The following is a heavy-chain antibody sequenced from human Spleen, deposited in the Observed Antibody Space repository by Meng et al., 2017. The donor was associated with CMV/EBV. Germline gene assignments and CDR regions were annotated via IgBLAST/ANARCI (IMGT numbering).Heavy chain of an antibody. D-gene: IGHD3-3*01. J-gene: IGHJ4*02. CDR2: ISYDGSNK. V-gene: IGHV3-30*04. Sequence: GESLKISCAASGFTFSSYAMHWVRQAPGKGLEWVAVISYDGSNKYYADSVKGRFTISRDNSKNTLYLQMNSLRAEDTAVYYCARDSYYDFWSGYLLGFWGQGTLVTVSS. CDR1: GFTFSSYA. CDR3: ARDSYYDFWSGYLLGF.